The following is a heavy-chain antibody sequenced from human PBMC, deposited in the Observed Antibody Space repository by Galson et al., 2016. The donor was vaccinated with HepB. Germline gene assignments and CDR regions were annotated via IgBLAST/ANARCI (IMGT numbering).Heavy chain of an antibody. Sequence: SLRLSCAASGFTFSSYGMHWVRQAPGKGLAWVAVTAYDGSNKYYADSVKGRFTISRDNSKNTLYLQMNSLRPEDTAVYFCAKAGYHGADAYYYYFDYWGQGTLVTVSS. CDR2: TAYDGSNK. D-gene: IGHD3-16*01. J-gene: IGHJ4*02. CDR1: GFTFSSYG. CDR3: AKAGYHGADAYYYYFDY. V-gene: IGHV3-30*18.